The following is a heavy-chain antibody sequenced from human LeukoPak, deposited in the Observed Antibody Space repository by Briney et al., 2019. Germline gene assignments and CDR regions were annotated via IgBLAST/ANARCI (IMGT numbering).Heavy chain of an antibody. CDR2: IYPGDSDT. Sequence: GESLKITCKGSGYSFTSYWIGWVRQMPGKGLEWMGIIYPGDSDTRYSPSFQGQVTISADKSISTAYLQWSSLKASDTAMYYCARHMPFRYCRSTSCYHYYYYGMDVWGQGTTVTVSS. D-gene: IGHD2-2*01. CDR1: GYSFTSYW. J-gene: IGHJ6*02. CDR3: ARHMPFRYCRSTSCYHYYYYGMDV. V-gene: IGHV5-51*01.